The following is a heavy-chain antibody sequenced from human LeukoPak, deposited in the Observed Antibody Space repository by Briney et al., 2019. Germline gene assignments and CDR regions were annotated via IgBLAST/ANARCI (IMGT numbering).Heavy chain of an antibody. CDR1: GFTFSSYS. CDR3: ARQSSGRGYYFDY. Sequence: GGSLRLSCAASGFTFSSYSMNWVRQAPGKGLEWVSSISSSSSYIYYADSVKGRFTISRDNAKNSLYLQMNSLRAEDTAVYYCARQSSGRGYYFDYWGQGTLVTVSS. V-gene: IGHV3-21*01. CDR2: ISSSSSYI. D-gene: IGHD6-19*01. J-gene: IGHJ4*02.